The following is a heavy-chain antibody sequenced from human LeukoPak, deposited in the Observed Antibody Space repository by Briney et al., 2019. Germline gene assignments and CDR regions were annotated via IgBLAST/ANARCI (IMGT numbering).Heavy chain of an antibody. D-gene: IGHD3-3*01. CDR1: GGSISSSSYY. V-gene: IGHV4-39*01. J-gene: IGHJ4*02. CDR2: IYYSGST. CDR3: ARRNDFWSGSVDY. Sequence: SETLSLTCTVSGGSISSSSYYWGWIRQPPGKGLEWIGSIYYSGSTYYNPSLKSRVTISVDTPKNQFSLKLSSVTAADTAVYYCARRNDFWSGSVDYWGQGTLVTVSS.